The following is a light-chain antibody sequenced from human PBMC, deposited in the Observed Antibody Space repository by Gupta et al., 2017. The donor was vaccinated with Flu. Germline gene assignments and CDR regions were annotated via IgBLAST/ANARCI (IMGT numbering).Light chain of an antibody. V-gene: IGLV1-51*01. CDR1: GSIVGSNY. CDR2: ENN. J-gene: IGLJ1*01. CDR3: ASSDTIKSGYV. Sequence: KATNSAYVTGSIVGSNYVYWYQHTPETTPTLLIYENNMRSSATPECFSGSNSATSGTVITTRLQAGDEADYYWASSDTIKSGYVFGIGTKITVL.